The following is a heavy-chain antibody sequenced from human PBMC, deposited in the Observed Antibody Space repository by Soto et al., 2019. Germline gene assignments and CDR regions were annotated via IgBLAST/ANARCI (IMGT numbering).Heavy chain of an antibody. CDR1: GFTFSSYG. V-gene: IGHV3-30*03. Sequence: GGSLRLSCAASGFTFSSYGMQWVRQAPGKVPEWVALTSYDGTNKFYADSVKGRFTISRDNSKSTLYLQVDSLRPEDAAVYYCARDPKTSGGQHWAFNYFDSWGQGTLVTVSS. CDR3: ARDPKTSGGQHWAFNYFDS. D-gene: IGHD7-27*01. CDR2: TSYDGTNK. J-gene: IGHJ4*02.